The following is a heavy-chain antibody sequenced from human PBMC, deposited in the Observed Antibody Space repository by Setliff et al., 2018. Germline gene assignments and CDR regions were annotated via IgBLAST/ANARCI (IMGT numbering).Heavy chain of an antibody. V-gene: IGHV3-21*01. J-gene: IGHJ4*02. CDR1: GVVFRNYH. CDR3: AGSRAWIPIFDS. Sequence: GSLRLSCVVSGVVFRNYHLNWVRQTPEKGLEWVSSFSGSNEYIKYADSVKGRFTTSRDSAENAVYLQMNNLSAEDTAVYYCAGSRAWIPIFDSWGQGILVTVSS. CDR2: FSGSNEYI. D-gene: IGHD5-12*01.